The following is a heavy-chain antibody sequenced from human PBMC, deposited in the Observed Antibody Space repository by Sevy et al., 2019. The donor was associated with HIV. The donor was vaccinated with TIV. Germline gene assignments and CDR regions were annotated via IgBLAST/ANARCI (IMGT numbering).Heavy chain of an antibody. CDR3: ARGAALYCSGGSCYSFTAIIYYYYGMDV. D-gene: IGHD2-15*01. CDR2: INHSGST. V-gene: IGHV4-34*01. J-gene: IGHJ6*02. CDR1: GGSFSGYY. Sequence: SETLSLTCAVYGGSFSGYYWSWIRQPPGKGLEWIGEINHSGSTNYTPSLKSRVTISVDTSKNEFSLKLSSVTATDTGVYYCARGAALYCSGGSCYSFTAIIYYYYGMDVWGQGTTVTVSS.